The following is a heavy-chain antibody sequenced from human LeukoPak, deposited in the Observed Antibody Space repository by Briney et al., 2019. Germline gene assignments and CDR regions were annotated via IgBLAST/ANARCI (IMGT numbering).Heavy chain of an antibody. CDR2: ISFSGRST. D-gene: IGHD5-18*01. V-gene: IGHV3-23*01. J-gene: IGHJ4*02. CDR3: ARESYGYIYFDY. Sequence: PGRSLRLSCAVSGFTFSDYAMSWVSQAPGRGMEWDLGISFSGRSTNYADSVKGRFTISRDNSKNTLYLQMNSLRAEDTAVYYCARESYGYIYFDYWGQGTLVTVSS. CDR1: GFTFSDYA.